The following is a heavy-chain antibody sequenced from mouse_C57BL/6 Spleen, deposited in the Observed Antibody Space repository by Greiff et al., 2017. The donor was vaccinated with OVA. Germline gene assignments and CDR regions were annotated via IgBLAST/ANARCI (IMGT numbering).Heavy chain of an antibody. CDR2: IYPGDGDT. J-gene: IGHJ4*01. Sequence: QVQLQQSGPELVKPGASVKISCKASGYAFSSSWMNWVKQRPGKGLEWIGRIYPGDGDTNYNGKFKGKATLTADKSSSTAYMQLSSLTSEASAVNFCARWKYGSSYYARDYWGQGTSVTVSS. D-gene: IGHD1-1*01. CDR3: ARWKYGSSYYARDY. V-gene: IGHV1-82*01. CDR1: GYAFSSSW.